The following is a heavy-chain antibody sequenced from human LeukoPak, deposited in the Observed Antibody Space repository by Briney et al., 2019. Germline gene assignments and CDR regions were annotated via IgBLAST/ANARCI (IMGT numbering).Heavy chain of an antibody. CDR3: VRMTTVTTGAY. J-gene: IGHJ4*02. CDR2: IYYSGST. D-gene: IGHD4-17*01. CDR1: GGSISSSSYY. Sequence: SETLSLTCTVSGGSISSSSYYWGWIRQPPGKGLEWIGSIYYSGSTYYNPSLKSRVTISVDTSKNQFSLKLSSVTAADTAVYYCVRMTTVTTGAYWGQGTLVTVSS. V-gene: IGHV4-39*01.